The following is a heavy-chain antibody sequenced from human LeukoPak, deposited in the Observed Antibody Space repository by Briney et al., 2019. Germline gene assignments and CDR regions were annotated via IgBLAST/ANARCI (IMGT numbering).Heavy chain of an antibody. CDR2: ITGNGATT. Sequence: GGSLRLSCAASGFSFSNYGMNWVRQAPGKGLEWVSGITGNGATTYYADSVKGRFTISRDNSRNTVYLQMNSLRAEDTAVYYCAKSLSPVLGVRGYFDYWGQGTLVSVSS. CDR1: GFSFSNYG. V-gene: IGHV3-23*01. J-gene: IGHJ4*02. CDR3: AKSLSPVLGVRGYFDY. D-gene: IGHD2-8*02.